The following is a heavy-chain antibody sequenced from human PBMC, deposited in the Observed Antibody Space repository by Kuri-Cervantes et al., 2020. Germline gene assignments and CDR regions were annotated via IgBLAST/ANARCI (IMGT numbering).Heavy chain of an antibody. CDR1: GFTFDDYG. Sequence: ETLSLTCAASGFTFDDYGMSWVRQAPGKGLEWVSGINWNGGSTGYADSVKGRFTISRDNAKNSPYLQMNSLRAEDTALYHCARSHLRGGMDVWGQGTTVTVSS. CDR2: INWNGGST. CDR3: ARSHLRGGMDV. J-gene: IGHJ6*02. V-gene: IGHV3-20*01.